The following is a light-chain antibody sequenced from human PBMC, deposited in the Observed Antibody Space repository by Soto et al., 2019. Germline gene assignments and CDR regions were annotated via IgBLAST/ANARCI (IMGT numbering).Light chain of an antibody. Sequence: SLFTHSPGTLTLSPGERGTLSCRPSQRISSSSLAWYQQKPGQAPRLLIYDASNRATGIPDRFSGSGSGTDFTLTISRLEPEDFAVYYCQQRGGSPPTWTFGQGTKVDIK. V-gene: IGKV3-20*01. J-gene: IGKJ1*01. CDR2: DAS. CDR3: QQRGGSPPTWT. CDR1: QRISSSS.